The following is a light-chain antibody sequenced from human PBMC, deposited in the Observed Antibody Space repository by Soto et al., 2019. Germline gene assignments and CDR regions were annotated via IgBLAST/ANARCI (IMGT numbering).Light chain of an antibody. Sequence: QSALTQPASVSGSPGQSITISYTGTSSDVGGYNYVSWYQQHPGKAPKLMIYDVSNRPSGVSNRFSGSKSGNTASLTIPGLQAEDEADYYCSSYTSSILFGGGTKLTVL. CDR1: SSDVGGYNY. J-gene: IGLJ2*01. CDR2: DVS. V-gene: IGLV2-14*01. CDR3: SSYTSSIL.